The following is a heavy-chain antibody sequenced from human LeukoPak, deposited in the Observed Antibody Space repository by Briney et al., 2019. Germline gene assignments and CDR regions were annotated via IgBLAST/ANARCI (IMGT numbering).Heavy chain of an antibody. J-gene: IGHJ4*02. CDR1: GFTFSSYG. D-gene: IGHD3-22*01. V-gene: IGHV3-23*01. CDR3: AKEASYYDSSGYYGP. Sequence: GGSLRLSCAASGFTFSSYGMSWVRQAPGKGLEWVSAISGSGGSTYYADPVKGRFTISRDNSKNTLYLQMNSLRAEDTAVYYCAKEASYYDSSGYYGPWGQGTLVTVSS. CDR2: ISGSGGST.